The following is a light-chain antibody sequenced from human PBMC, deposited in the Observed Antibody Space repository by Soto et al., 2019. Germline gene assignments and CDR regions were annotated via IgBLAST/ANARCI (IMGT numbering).Light chain of an antibody. CDR2: GAS. CDR3: QQYGSSWWT. CDR1: QSVSSN. V-gene: IGKV3-20*01. Sequence: EVVLTQSPATLSLSPGERGTLSCRASQSVSSNLAWYQQKPVQAPRLLIYGASSRSTGLPDRFRGSGSGTDFTLTISRLEPEDFAVYFCQQYGSSWWTFGQGAMVAIK. J-gene: IGKJ1*01.